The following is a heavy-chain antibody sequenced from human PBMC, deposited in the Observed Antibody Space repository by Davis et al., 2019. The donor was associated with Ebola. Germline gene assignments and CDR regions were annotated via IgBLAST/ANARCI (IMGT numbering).Heavy chain of an antibody. V-gene: IGHV3-66*01. CDR2: IQSGGGT. J-gene: IGHJ6*02. CDR3: ARESSTYYGMDV. Sequence: GESLKISCAATGFTVRTYFMNWVRQAPGKGLEWVSVIQSGGGTYYADSVKGRFTISRDNSKNTLYLQMNSLRAEDTAVYYCARESSTYYGMDVWGQGTTVTVSS. D-gene: IGHD6-13*01. CDR1: GFTVRTYF.